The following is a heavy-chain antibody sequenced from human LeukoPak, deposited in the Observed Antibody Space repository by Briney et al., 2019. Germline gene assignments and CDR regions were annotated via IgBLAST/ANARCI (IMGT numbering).Heavy chain of an antibody. CDR2: IYTSGST. D-gene: IGHD2-2*01. CDR3: ARDLDIVVVPAAEQRGWFDP. V-gene: IGHV4-4*07. J-gene: IGHJ5*02. Sequence: KASETLSLTCTVSGGSISSYYWSWIRQPAGKGLEWIGRIYTSGSTNYNPSLKSRVTMSVDTSKNQFSLKLSSVTAADTAVYYCARDLDIVVVPAAEQRGWFDPWGQGTLVTVSS. CDR1: GGSISSYY.